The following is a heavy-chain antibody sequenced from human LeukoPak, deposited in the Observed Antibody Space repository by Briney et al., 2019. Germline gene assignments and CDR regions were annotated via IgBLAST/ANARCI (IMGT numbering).Heavy chain of an antibody. Sequence: GGSLRLSCAASGFTFSSYSMNWVRQAPGKGLEWVSSISSSSSYIYYADSVKGRFTISRDNAKNSLYLQMNSLRAEDTAVYYCARDRARPGSSGPIDYWGQGTLVTVSS. CDR3: ARDRARPGSSGPIDY. CDR1: GFTFSSYS. D-gene: IGHD6-19*01. V-gene: IGHV3-21*01. J-gene: IGHJ4*02. CDR2: ISSSSSYI.